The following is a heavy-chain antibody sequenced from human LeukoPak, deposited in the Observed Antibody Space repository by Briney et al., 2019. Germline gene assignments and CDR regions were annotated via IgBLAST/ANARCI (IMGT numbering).Heavy chain of an antibody. CDR2: ISYDGSNK. D-gene: IGHD3-3*01. CDR3: ASEIIFGSFDY. CDR1: GFTFSSYA. Sequence: GGSLRLSCAASGFTFSSYAMHWVRQAPGKGLEWVAVISYDGSNKYYADSVRGRFTISRDNSKNTLYLQMNSLRAEDTAVYYCASEIIFGSFDYWGQGTLVTVSS. J-gene: IGHJ4*02. V-gene: IGHV3-30*04.